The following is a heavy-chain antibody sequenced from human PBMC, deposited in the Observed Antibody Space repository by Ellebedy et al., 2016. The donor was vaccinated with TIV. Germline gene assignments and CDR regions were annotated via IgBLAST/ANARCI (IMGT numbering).Heavy chain of an antibody. CDR3: ARGGTVAGTEWFDP. J-gene: IGHJ5*02. Sequence: GSLRLXXTVSGGSISSYYWSWIRQPPGKGLEWIGYIYYSGSTNYNPSLKSRVTIPVDTSKNQFSLKLSSVTAADTAVYYCARGGTVAGTEWFDPWGQGTLVTVSS. CDR2: IYYSGST. CDR1: GGSISSYY. D-gene: IGHD6-19*01. V-gene: IGHV4-59*01.